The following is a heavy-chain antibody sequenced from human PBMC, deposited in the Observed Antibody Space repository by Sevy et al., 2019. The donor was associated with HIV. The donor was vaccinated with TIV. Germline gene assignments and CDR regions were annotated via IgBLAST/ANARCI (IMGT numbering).Heavy chain of an antibody. Sequence: SETLSLTCAVSGYSISSGYYWGWIRQPPGKGLEWIGSIYHSGSTYYNPSLKRRVTISVDTSKNQFSLKLSSVTAADTAVSYCARNPDYYGSGSRGAFDIWGQGTMVTVSS. CDR1: GYSISSGYY. J-gene: IGHJ3*02. CDR3: ARNPDYYGSGSRGAFDI. V-gene: IGHV4-38-2*01. D-gene: IGHD3-10*01. CDR2: IYHSGST.